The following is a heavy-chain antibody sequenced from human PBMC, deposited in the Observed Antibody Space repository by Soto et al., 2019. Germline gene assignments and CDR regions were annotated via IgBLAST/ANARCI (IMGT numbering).Heavy chain of an antibody. V-gene: IGHV3-30*03. D-gene: IGHD3-22*01. J-gene: IGHJ4*02. Sequence: PGGSVRLSCAASGFTFSSYGMHWVRQAPGKGLEWVAVISYDGSNKYYADSVKGRFTISRDNSKNTLYLQMNSLRAEDTAVYYCAAYYYDSSGYFLVGYWGQGTLVTVSS. CDR1: GFTFSSYG. CDR2: ISYDGSNK. CDR3: AAYYYDSSGYFLVGY.